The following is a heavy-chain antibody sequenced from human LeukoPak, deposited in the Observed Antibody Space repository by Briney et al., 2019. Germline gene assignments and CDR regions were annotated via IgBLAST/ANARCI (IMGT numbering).Heavy chain of an antibody. D-gene: IGHD3-10*01. Sequence: SETLSLTCAVYGGSFSGYYWSWIRQPPGKGLEWIGEINHSGSTNYNPSLKSRVTISVDTSKNQFSLKLSSVTAADTAVYYCASLWFGELLYLYWGQGTLVTVSS. CDR2: INHSGST. J-gene: IGHJ4*02. V-gene: IGHV4-34*01. CDR3: ASLWFGELLYLY. CDR1: GGSFSGYY.